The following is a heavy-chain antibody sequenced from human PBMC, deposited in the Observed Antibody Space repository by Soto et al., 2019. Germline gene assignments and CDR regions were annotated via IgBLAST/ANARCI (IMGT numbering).Heavy chain of an antibody. D-gene: IGHD5-12*01. CDR3: ARTLEMAIITLFDY. CDR2: ISYDGSNK. Sequence: GGSLRLSCAASGFTFSSYAMHWVRQAPGKGLEWVAVISYDGSNKYYADSVKGRFTISRDNSKNTLYLQMNSLRAEDTAVYYCARTLEMAIITLFDYWGQGTLVT. V-gene: IGHV3-30-3*01. CDR1: GFTFSSYA. J-gene: IGHJ4*02.